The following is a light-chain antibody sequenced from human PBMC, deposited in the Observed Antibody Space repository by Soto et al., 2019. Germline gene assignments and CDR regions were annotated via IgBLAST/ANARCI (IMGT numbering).Light chain of an antibody. CDR2: LGS. J-gene: IGKJ1*01. CDR3: MQPRQSWT. V-gene: IGKV2-28*01. Sequence: DVGMTKLPLSLPVTPGEPASISCRSSQSLLHSNVYNYLDWYLQKPGQSPQLLIYLGSNRASGVPDRFSGSGSGTDFTLKISRVEAEDVGVYYCMQPRQSWTFGQGTK. CDR1: QSLLHSNVYNY.